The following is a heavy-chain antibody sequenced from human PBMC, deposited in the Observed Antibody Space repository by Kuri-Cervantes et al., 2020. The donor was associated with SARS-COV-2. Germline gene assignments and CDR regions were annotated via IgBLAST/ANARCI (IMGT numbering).Heavy chain of an antibody. CDR2: IYYSGST. J-gene: IGHJ6*02. V-gene: IGHV4-59*01. Sequence: ESLKISCTVSGGSISSYYWSWIRQPPGKGLEWIGYIYYSGSTNYNPPLRSRVTISVDTSKNQFSLKLSSVTAADTAVYYCARGASSSWFIYYYYYGMDVWGQGTTVTVSS. CDR1: GGSISSYY. CDR3: ARGASSSWFIYYYYYGMDV. D-gene: IGHD6-13*01.